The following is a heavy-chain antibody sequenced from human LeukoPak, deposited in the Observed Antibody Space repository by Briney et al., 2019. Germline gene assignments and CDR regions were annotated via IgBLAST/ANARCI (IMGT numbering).Heavy chain of an antibody. D-gene: IGHD2-8*01. Sequence: GASVKVSCKASGYSFTSYAMNWVRQAPGQRLEWMGWIYGDNGDTKYSQEFQGRVTITRDTSASTAYMELSSLRSEDMAVYYCVRGVPGVYFYYYMDVWGKETTVTVSS. CDR3: VRGVPGVYFYYYMDV. J-gene: IGHJ6*03. V-gene: IGHV1-3*03. CDR2: IYGDNGDT. CDR1: GYSFTSYA.